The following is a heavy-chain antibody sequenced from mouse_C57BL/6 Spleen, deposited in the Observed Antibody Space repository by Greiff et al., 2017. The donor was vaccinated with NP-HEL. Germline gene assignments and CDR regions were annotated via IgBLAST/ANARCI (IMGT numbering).Heavy chain of an antibody. CDR3: ARGSDYDGFAY. CDR1: GYSITSGYD. V-gene: IGHV3-1*01. CDR2: ISYSGST. Sequence: EVQLVESGPGMVKPSQSLSLTCTVTGYSITSGYDWHWIRHFPGNKLEWMGYISYSGSTNYNPSLKSRISITHDTSKNHFFLKLNSVTTEDTATYYCARGSDYDGFAYWGQGTLVTVSA. J-gene: IGHJ3*01. D-gene: IGHD2-4*01.